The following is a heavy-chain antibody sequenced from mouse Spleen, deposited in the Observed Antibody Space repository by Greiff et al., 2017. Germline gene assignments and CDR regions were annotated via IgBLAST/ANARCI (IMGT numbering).Heavy chain of an antibody. J-gene: IGHJ3*01. CDR2: ISYDGSN. CDR3: ARDRGYGDGAWFAY. CDR1: GYSITSGYY. D-gene: IGHD2-2*01. V-gene: IGHV3-6*02. Sequence: EVKLMESGPGLVKPSQSLSLTCSVTGYSITSGYYWKWIRQLPGNKLEWMGYISYDGSNNYNPSLKNRISITRDTSKNQFFLKLNSVTTEDTATYYCARDRGYGDGAWFAYWGQGTLVTVSA.